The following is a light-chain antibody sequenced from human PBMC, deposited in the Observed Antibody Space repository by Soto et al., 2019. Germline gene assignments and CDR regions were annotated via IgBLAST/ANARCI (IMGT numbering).Light chain of an antibody. CDR2: GAS. CDR1: QGVSSN. Sequence: EIVMTQSPATLSVSPGERATLSCRASQGVSSNLAWYQQKPGQAPRLLIYGASTRATGIPARFSGSGSGTEFTLTISSLQSEDFAVYYCQQYTNWPPRITFGPGTKVDIK. CDR3: QQYTNWPPRIT. V-gene: IGKV3-15*01. J-gene: IGKJ3*01.